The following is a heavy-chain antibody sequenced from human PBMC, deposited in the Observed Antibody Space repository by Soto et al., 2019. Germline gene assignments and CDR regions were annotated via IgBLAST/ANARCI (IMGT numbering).Heavy chain of an antibody. J-gene: IGHJ4*02. CDR2: IRSKANSYAT. CDR1: GFTFSGSA. Sequence: EVQLVESGGGLVQPGGSLKLSCAASGFTFSGSAMHWVRQASGKGLEWVGRIRSKANSYATAYAASVKGRFTISRDDSKNTAYLQMNSLKTEDTAVYYCTSRNKYCSGGSCYSYFDYWGQGTLVTVSS. D-gene: IGHD2-15*01. CDR3: TSRNKYCSGGSCYSYFDY. V-gene: IGHV3-73*01.